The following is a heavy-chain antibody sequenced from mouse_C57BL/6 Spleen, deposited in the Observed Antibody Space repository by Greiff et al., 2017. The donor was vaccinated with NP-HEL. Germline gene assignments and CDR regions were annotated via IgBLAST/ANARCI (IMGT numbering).Heavy chain of an antibody. Sequence: VKLMESGAELVKPGASVKISCKASGYAFSSYWMNWVKQRPGKGLEWIGQIYPGDGDTNYNGKFKGKATLTADKSSSTAYMQLSSLTSEDSAVYFCARDSNLYAMDYWGQGTSVTVSS. J-gene: IGHJ4*01. D-gene: IGHD2-5*01. CDR1: GYAFSSYW. CDR2: IYPGDGDT. V-gene: IGHV1-80*01. CDR3: ARDSNLYAMDY.